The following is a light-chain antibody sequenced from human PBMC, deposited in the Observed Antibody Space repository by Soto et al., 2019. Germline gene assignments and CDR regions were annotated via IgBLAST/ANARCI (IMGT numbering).Light chain of an antibody. CDR2: LGS. CDR1: QSLLHSNGYYY. J-gene: IGKJ1*01. V-gene: IGKV2-28*01. Sequence: DIVMTQSPLSLPVTPGEPASISCSSSQSLLHSNGYYYLDWYLQKPGQSPQLLIYLGSNRASGVPDRFSGSGSGTDFTLKISRVEAEDVGVYYCMQALQTRTFGQGTKGDIK. CDR3: MQALQTRT.